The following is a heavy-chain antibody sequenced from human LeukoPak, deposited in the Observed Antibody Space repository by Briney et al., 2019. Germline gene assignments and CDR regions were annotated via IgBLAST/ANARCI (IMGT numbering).Heavy chain of an antibody. CDR2: INPSVSST. V-gene: IGHV1-46*01. J-gene: IGHJ5*02. CDR1: GNTFTSYY. Sequence: ASVKVSCKASGNTFTSYYIHWVRQAPGQGLEWMGIINPSVSSTIYAQKFQGRVTMTRDTSTNTVYMELSSLKSEDTAVYYCAREGCGTTSCYGWFDPWGQGTLVTVSS. D-gene: IGHD2-2*01. CDR3: AREGCGTTSCYGWFDP.